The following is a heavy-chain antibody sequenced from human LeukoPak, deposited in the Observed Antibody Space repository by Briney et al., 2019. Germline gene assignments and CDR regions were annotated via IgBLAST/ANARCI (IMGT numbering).Heavy chain of an antibody. V-gene: IGHV4-34*01. CDR2: INHSGST. D-gene: IGHD2-2*01. CDR1: GGSFSGYY. J-gene: IGHJ4*02. Sequence: SQTLSLTCNVYGGSFSGYYWSWIRQPPGKGLEWIGEINHSGSTNYNPSLKSRVSISVDTSKNQFSLKLNSVTAADTAVYYCTRAPGAAIDWGQGTLVTVSS. CDR3: TRAPGAAID.